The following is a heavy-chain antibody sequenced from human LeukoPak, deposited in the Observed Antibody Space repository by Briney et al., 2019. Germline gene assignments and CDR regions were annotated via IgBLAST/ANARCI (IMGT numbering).Heavy chain of an antibody. V-gene: IGHV3-74*01. CDR3: ARVYSGSSFDY. D-gene: IGHD1-26*01. Sequence: GGSLRLSCAASGFTFSSYEMNWVRHAPGKGLVWVSRVNSDGSSTNYADSVKGRFTISRDNAKSTLYLQMNSLRADDTAVYYCARVYSGSSFDYWGQGTLVTVSS. CDR1: GFTFSSYE. CDR2: VNSDGSST. J-gene: IGHJ4*02.